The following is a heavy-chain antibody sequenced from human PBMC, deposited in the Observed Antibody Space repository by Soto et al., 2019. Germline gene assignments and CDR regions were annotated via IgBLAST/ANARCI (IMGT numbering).Heavy chain of an antibody. CDR3: ARSTYFSSGRYPRWSDP. V-gene: IGHV1-46*03. J-gene: IGHJ5*02. D-gene: IGHD3-10*01. Sequence: QVQLVQSGAEVKKPGASVKVSCKASGYTFTSYYMHWVRQAPGQGLEWMGIINPSGGSTNYPKKFQGGVTKTRDTSTNASYMEMSGLRSEDTAVYYCARSTYFSSGRYPRWSDPWGQGFLVIVSS. CDR1: GYTFTSYY. CDR2: INPSGGST.